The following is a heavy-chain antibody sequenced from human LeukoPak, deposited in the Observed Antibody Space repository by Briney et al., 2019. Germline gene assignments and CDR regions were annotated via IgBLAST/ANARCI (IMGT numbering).Heavy chain of an antibody. CDR1: GFSSSAHA. V-gene: IGHV3-49*03. D-gene: IGHD5-12*01. J-gene: IGHJ3*02. Sequence: GGSLRLSCTASGFSSSAHAVSWFRQAPGKGLGWVGFIRTIGYGGTTEYAASVKGRFTISRDDSYSIAYLHMDSLKTEDTAVYYCSRNSGTLPGYAFDIWGQGTMVTVSS. CDR3: SRNSGTLPGYAFDI. CDR2: IRTIGYGGTT.